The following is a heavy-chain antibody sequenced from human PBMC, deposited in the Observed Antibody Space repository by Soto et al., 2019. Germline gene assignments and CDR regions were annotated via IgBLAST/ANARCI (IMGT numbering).Heavy chain of an antibody. D-gene: IGHD4-17*01. CDR3: ARDVSDYVLDV. CDR1: GFIFSNYA. CDR2: ISYDGRHI. Sequence: QLHLVESGGGVDQRGNSLRLSCTASGFIFSNYAMHWVRQAPGKGLEWVALISYDGRHIYYADSVKGRFAISRDNSKNTLDLVMNSLRREDTAMYYCARDVSDYVLDVWGQGTTVNVSS. J-gene: IGHJ6*02. V-gene: IGHV3-30*09.